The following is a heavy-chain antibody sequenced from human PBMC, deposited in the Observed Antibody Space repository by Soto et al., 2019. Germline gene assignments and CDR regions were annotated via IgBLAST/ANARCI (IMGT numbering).Heavy chain of an antibody. CDR2: IYYSGST. CDR1: GGSISSYY. CDR3: ARGGGSGSYRL. D-gene: IGHD3-10*01. V-gene: IGHV4-59*01. Sequence: NPSETLSLTCTVSGGSISSYYWSWIRQPPGKGLEWIGYIYYSGSTNYNPSLKSRVTISVDTSKNQFPLKLSSVTAADTAVYYCARGGGSGSYRLWGQGTLVTVSS. J-gene: IGHJ4*02.